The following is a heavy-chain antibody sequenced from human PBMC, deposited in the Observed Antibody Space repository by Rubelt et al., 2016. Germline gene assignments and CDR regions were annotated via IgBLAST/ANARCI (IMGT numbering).Heavy chain of an antibody. J-gene: IGHJ4*02. CDR1: GYTFTSYD. Sequence: QVQLVQSGAEVKKPGASVKVSCKASGYTFTSYDISWVRQAPGQGLEWMGWISTHNDNTKYAPRFQGRVTMTTDTSTSTAYMELRNLRSDDTAGYYCARDDLAAAGPQDYWGQGTRVTVSS. V-gene: IGHV1-18*01. CDR3: ARDDLAAAGPQDY. CDR2: ISTHNDNT. D-gene: IGHD6-13*01.